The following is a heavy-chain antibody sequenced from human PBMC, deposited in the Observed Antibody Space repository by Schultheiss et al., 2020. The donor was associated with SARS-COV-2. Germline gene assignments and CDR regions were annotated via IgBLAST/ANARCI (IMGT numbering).Heavy chain of an antibody. Sequence: SETLSLTCTVSGGSISSYYWSWIRQPPGKGLEWIGYIYYSGSTYYNPSLKSRVTISVDTSKNQFSLKLSSVTAADTAVYYCARDPRPGYSSSWYVGGWFDPWGQGTLVTVSS. D-gene: IGHD6-13*01. CDR3: ARDPRPGYSSSWYVGGWFDP. V-gene: IGHV4-59*01. CDR1: GGSISSYY. J-gene: IGHJ5*02. CDR2: IYYSGST.